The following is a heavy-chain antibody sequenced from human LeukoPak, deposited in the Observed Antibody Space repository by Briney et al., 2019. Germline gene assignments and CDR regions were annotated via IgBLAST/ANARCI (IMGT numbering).Heavy chain of an antibody. CDR2: IYHSGST. D-gene: IGHD3-16*01. V-gene: IGHV4-30-2*01. CDR3: ARGGDLAYFDY. J-gene: IGHJ4*02. Sequence: SQTLSLTCAVSGGSISSGGYPWSWIRQPPGKGLEWIGYIYHSGSTYYNPSLRSRVTISVDRSKNQLSLKLSSVTAADTAVYYCARGGDLAYFDYWGQGTLVTVSS. CDR1: GGSISSGGYP.